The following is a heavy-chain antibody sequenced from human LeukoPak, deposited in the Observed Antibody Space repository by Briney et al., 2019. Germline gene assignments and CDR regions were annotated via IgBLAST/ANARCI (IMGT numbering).Heavy chain of an antibody. CDR2: ISSSSSYI. D-gene: IGHD3-9*01. J-gene: IGHJ3*02. Sequence: GGSLRLSCAASGFTFSSYSMNWVRQAPGKGLEWVSSISSSSSYIYYADSVKGRFTISRDNAKNSLYLQMNSLRAEDTAVYYCASGNYDILGDAFDIWGQGTMVTVSS. V-gene: IGHV3-21*01. CDR1: GFTFSSYS. CDR3: ASGNYDILGDAFDI.